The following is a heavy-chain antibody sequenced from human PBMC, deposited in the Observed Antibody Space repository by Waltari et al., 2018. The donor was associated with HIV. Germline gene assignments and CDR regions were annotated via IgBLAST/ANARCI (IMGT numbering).Heavy chain of an antibody. CDR2: FNTGGMKK. V-gene: IGHV3-11*01. Sequence: QVQLVESGGGLVKPGGSLRLSCAASGFTFSDYHMIWIRQPPVKGAEWGSYFNTGGMKKHYSDSVKGRFTISRDNAKNALFLQMDNLRGEDTAVYYCARPRYSGYDYPTYFDSWGQGNLVTVSS. CDR3: ARPRYSGYDYPTYFDS. D-gene: IGHD5-12*01. J-gene: IGHJ4*02. CDR1: GFTFSDYH.